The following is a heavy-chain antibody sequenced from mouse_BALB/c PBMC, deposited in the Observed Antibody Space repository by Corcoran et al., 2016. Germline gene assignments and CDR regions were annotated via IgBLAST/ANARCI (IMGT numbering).Heavy chain of an antibody. CDR2: IDPANGNT. CDR3: ANWDGYFDV. J-gene: IGHJ1*01. Sequence: VQLQQSGGELVKPGALVKLSCTASGFNIKDTYMHWVQQRPEQCLEWIGRIDPANGNTKYDPKFQGKATIKADTSSNTAYLQLSSLTSEDTAVYYCANWDGYFDVWGAGTTVTVSS. D-gene: IGHD4-1*01. CDR1: GFNIKDTY. V-gene: IGHV14-3*02.